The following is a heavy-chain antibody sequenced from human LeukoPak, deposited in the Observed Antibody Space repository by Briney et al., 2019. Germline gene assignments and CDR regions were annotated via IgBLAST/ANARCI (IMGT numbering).Heavy chain of an antibody. Sequence: GGSLRLSCAASGFTFSSYAMHWVRQAPGKGLEWVAVISYDGSNKYYADSVKGRFTISRDNSKNTLYLQMNSLRAEDTAVYYCARAQSSWDFDYWGQGNLVTVSS. CDR3: ARAQSSWDFDY. V-gene: IGHV3-30-3*01. CDR2: ISYDGSNK. D-gene: IGHD6-13*01. CDR1: GFTFSSYA. J-gene: IGHJ4*02.